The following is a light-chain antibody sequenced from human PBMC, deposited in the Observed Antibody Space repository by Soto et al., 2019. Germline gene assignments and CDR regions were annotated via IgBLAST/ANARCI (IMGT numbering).Light chain of an antibody. CDR1: RSFASSY. CDR2: AAS. CDR3: HHYDSSPPYT. Sequence: EIVLTQSPATLSLSPGERATLSCRASRSFASSYLAWYQYKPGQAPRLLIYAASSRATGIPDRFIGSGSGTDFTLTISRLEPDDSAVYYCHHYDSSPPYTFGQGTKLEIK. V-gene: IGKV3-20*01. J-gene: IGKJ2*01.